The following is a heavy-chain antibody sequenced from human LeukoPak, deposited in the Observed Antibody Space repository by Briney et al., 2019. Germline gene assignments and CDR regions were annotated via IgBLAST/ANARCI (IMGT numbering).Heavy chain of an antibody. CDR1: GFTFSSYG. CDR2: ISYDGSNK. J-gene: IGHJ6*03. D-gene: IGHD1-26*01. Sequence: GGSLRVSCAASGFTFSSYGMHWVRQAPGRGLEWVAVISYDGSNKFYADSVKGRFTISRDNSKNTLYLQMTSLRAEDTAVYCCAKDGLFLATELKFFYMDVWGKGTTVTGSS. V-gene: IGHV3-30*18. CDR3: AKDGLFLATELKFFYMDV.